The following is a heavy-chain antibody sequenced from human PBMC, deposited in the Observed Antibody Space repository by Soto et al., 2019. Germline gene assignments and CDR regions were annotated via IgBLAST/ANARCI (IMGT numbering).Heavy chain of an antibody. Sequence: QMQLVQSGPEVKRPGTSVKVSCKASGFTFSNSAMQWVRQARGQRFEWIGWIVVGSGNTNYAQKFQERVTITRDMSTSTAYMELSSLRSEDTAVYYCAAGVITVTSFDDYWGQGTLVTVSS. CDR2: IVVGSGNT. CDR3: AAGVITVTSFDDY. V-gene: IGHV1-58*02. D-gene: IGHD4-17*01. J-gene: IGHJ4*02. CDR1: GFTFSNSA.